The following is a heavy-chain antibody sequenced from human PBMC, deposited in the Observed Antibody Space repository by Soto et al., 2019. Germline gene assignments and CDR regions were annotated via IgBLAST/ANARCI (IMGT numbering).Heavy chain of an antibody. D-gene: IGHD2-2*01. CDR3: GRCTGTSCHLGADF. Sequence: QVQLVESGGGVVQPGRSLRLSCAASGFTFSNYALHWVRQAPGRGLEWVALISFDGNNNYYANSVKGRFSISRDNSKNTLYPQMDSLRGEDTAMYYCGRCTGTSCHLGADFWGQGTLVIVSS. CDR1: GFTFSNYA. CDR2: ISFDGNNN. J-gene: IGHJ4*02. V-gene: IGHV3-30-3*01.